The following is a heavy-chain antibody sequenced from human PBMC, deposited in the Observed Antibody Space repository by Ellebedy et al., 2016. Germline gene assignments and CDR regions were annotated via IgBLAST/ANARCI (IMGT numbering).Heavy chain of an antibody. Sequence: SETLSLTXAVSGDSISSGGYSWSWIRQPPGKGLEWIGYIYHSGSTYYNPSLKSRVTISVDTSKNQFSLKLSSVTAADTAVYYCARRRRITIFSLHQTNGFDPWGQGTLVTVSS. CDR1: GDSISSGGYS. CDR3: ARRRRITIFSLHQTNGFDP. CDR2: IYHSGST. J-gene: IGHJ5*02. V-gene: IGHV4-30-2*01. D-gene: IGHD3-3*01.